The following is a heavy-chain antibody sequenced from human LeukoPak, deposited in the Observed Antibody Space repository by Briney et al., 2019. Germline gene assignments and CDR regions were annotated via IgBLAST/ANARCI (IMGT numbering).Heavy chain of an antibody. Sequence: GGSLRLSCGASGFSFSDYYMNWVRQPPGKGLEWVANINQDGSEKYYVDSVKGRFTISRDNAKNSLYLQMKSLRTEDTAVYYCARYGALDYWGQGTLVTVSS. CDR2: INQDGSEK. J-gene: IGHJ4*02. V-gene: IGHV3-7*01. CDR1: GFSFSDYY. D-gene: IGHD4-17*01. CDR3: ARYGALDY.